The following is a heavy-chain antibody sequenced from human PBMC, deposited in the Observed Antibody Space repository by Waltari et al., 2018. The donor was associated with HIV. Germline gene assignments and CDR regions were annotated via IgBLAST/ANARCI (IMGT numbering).Heavy chain of an antibody. J-gene: IGHJ6*02. CDR3: ASIAYCGGDCYPRGMDV. Sequence: EVQLVESGGGLVKPGGSLRLSWAASVLPVSRNDISWGRQAPGKGLELVSVIYSGGSTYYADSVKGRFTISRDNSKNTLYLQMNSLRAEDTAVYYCASIAYCGGDCYPRGMDVWGQGTTVTVSS. CDR2: IYSGGST. CDR1: VLPVSRND. V-gene: IGHV3-66*01. D-gene: IGHD2-21*02.